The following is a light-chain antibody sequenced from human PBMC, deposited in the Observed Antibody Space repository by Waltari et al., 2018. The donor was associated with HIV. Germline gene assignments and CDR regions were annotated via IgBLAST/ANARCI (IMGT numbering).Light chain of an antibody. CDR3: MSYAGGETYV. J-gene: IGLJ1*01. V-gene: IGLV2-8*01. CDR2: DVS. Sequence: QSALTQPPSASGSPVQSVTISCTGTSSDVGNYNYVSWYQQHPGKAPKLMIYDVSKRPSGVPDRFSGSKSGTTASLTVSGLQAEDEADYYCMSYAGGETYVFGSGTKVTVL. CDR1: SSDVGNYNY.